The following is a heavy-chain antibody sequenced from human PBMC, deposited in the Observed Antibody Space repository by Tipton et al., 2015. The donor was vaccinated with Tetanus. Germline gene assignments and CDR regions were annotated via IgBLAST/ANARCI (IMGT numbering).Heavy chain of an antibody. CDR2: ISSSGSTI. V-gene: IGHV3-48*03. J-gene: IGHJ4*02. D-gene: IGHD3-22*01. CDR3: ARSPPYYYDSSGYYNLTY. Sequence: TASGFTFSSYEMNWVRQAPGKGLEWVSYISSSGSTIYYADSVKGRFTISRDNAKNSLYLQMNSLRAEDTAVYYCARSPPYYYDSSGYYNLTYWGQGTLVTVSS. CDR1: GFTFSSYE.